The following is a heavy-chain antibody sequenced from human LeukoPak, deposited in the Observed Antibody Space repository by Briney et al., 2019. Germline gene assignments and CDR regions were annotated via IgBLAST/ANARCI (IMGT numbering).Heavy chain of an antibody. Sequence: GGSLRLSCAASGLTFSSYGMHWVRQAPGKGQEWVAVISYDGSNKYYADSVKGRFTISRDNSKNTLYLQMNSLRAEDTAVYYCARGGFGAYYGSGSYSADAFDIWGQGTMVTVSS. CDR1: GLTFSSYG. CDR2: ISYDGSNK. CDR3: ARGGFGAYYGSGSYSADAFDI. V-gene: IGHV3-30*03. J-gene: IGHJ3*02. D-gene: IGHD3-10*01.